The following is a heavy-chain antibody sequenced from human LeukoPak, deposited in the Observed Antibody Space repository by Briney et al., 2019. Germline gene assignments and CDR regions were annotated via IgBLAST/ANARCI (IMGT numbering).Heavy chain of an antibody. CDR2: IWYDGSNK. D-gene: IGHD3-22*01. CDR3: AKDQYDSSGYYYVYYYYGMDV. Sequence: GRSLRLSCAASGFTFSSYGMHWVRQAPGKGLEWVAVIWYDGSNKYYAGSVKGRFTISRDNSKNTLYLQMNSLRAEDTAVYYCAKDQYDSSGYYYVYYYYGMDVWGQGTTVTVSS. CDR1: GFTFSSYG. J-gene: IGHJ6*02. V-gene: IGHV3-33*06.